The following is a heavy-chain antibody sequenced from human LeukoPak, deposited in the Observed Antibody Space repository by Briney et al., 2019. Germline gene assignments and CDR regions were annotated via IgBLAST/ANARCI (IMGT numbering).Heavy chain of an antibody. D-gene: IGHD6-19*01. V-gene: IGHV3-30*02. Sequence: PGGSLRLSCAASGFTFSSYGMHWGRQAPAKGQEWVAFIRYDGSNNYYADSVKGRFTISRDNSKNTLYLQMNSLRAEDTAVYYCARIKRGIAVAGYFDYWGQGTLVTVSS. CDR3: ARIKRGIAVAGYFDY. J-gene: IGHJ4*02. CDR1: GFTFSSYG. CDR2: IRYDGSNN.